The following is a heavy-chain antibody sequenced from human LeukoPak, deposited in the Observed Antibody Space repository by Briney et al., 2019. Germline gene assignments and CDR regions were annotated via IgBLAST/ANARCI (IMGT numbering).Heavy chain of an antibody. CDR1: GFTVSNNY. CDR2: IYSGGST. D-gene: IGHD1-26*01. Sequence: PGGSLRLSCAASGFTVSNNYMSWVRQAPGKGLEWVSVIYSGGSTYYADSVKGRFTISRDNSRNTLYLQMDSLGTEDTAVYYCAKSPGSYYYFSGMDVWGQGTTVTVSS. V-gene: IGHV3-66*01. CDR3: AKSPGSYYYFSGMDV. J-gene: IGHJ6*02.